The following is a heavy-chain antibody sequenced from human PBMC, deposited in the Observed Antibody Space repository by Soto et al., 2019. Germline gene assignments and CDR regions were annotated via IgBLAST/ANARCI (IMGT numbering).Heavy chain of an antibody. D-gene: IGHD6-13*01. CDR3: ARDRGSSSWPYYYYYGMDV. J-gene: IGHJ6*02. V-gene: IGHV4-61*01. CDR1: GGSVSSGSYY. Sequence: SETLSLTCAVSGGSVSSGSYYWSWIRQPPGKGLEWIGYIYYSGSTNYNPSLKSRVTISVDTSKNQFSLKLSSVTAADTAVYYCARDRGSSSWPYYYYYGMDVWGQGTTVTVSS. CDR2: IYYSGST.